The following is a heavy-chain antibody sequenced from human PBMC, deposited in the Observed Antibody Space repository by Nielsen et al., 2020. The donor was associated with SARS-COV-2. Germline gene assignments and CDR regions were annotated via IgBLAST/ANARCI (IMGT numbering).Heavy chain of an antibody. CDR2: MWYHGADE. Sequence: GGSLRLSCEASGFTLSSHGMHWVRQPPGKGLEWVAPMWYHGADENYADSVRGRFTISRDLSKNTVYLQMDSLRADDTAVYYCARNEAAPGMETNWYDHWGQGTPVTVSS. D-gene: IGHD6-13*01. J-gene: IGHJ5*02. CDR3: ARNEAAPGMETNWYDH. CDR1: GFTLSSHG. V-gene: IGHV3-33*01.